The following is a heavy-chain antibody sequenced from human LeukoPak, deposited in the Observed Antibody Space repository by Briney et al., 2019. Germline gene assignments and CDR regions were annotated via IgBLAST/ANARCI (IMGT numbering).Heavy chain of an antibody. CDR2: ISAYNGNT. Sequence: ASVKVSCKASGYTFTSYGISWVRQAPGQGLEWMGWISAYNGNTNYAQKLQGRVTMTTDTSTSTAYMELRSLRSDDTAVYYCARDWRPYYYDSSGYPSYWGQGTLVTVSS. V-gene: IGHV1-18*01. CDR1: GYTFTSYG. D-gene: IGHD3-22*01. J-gene: IGHJ4*02. CDR3: ARDWRPYYYDSSGYPSY.